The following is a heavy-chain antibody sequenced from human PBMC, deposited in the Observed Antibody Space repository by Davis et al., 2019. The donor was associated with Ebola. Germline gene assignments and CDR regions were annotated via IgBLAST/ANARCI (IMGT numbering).Heavy chain of an antibody. CDR1: GYTFTSYG. D-gene: IGHD3-10*01. V-gene: IGHV1-18*01. Sequence: ASVKVSCKASGYTFTSYGISWVRQAPGQGLEWMGWISTYNGNTNYAQKLQGRVTMTTDTSTSTAYMELRSLRSDDTAVYYCARDPDYYGSGTFHYYYYGMDIWGQGTTVTVSS. CDR3: ARDPDYYGSGTFHYYYYGMDI. CDR2: ISTYNGNT. J-gene: IGHJ6*02.